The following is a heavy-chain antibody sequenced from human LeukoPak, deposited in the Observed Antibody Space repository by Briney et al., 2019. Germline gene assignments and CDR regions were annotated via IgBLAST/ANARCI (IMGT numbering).Heavy chain of an antibody. Sequence: GGSLRLSCAASGFTFSSYAMSWVRQAPGKGLEWVSAISGSGGSTYYADSVKGRFTISRDNSKNTLYLQMNSLRPEDTAVYLCIAAAGGVGYFQHWGQGTLVTVSS. D-gene: IGHD6-13*01. J-gene: IGHJ1*01. V-gene: IGHV3-23*01. CDR2: ISGSGGST. CDR1: GFTFSSYA. CDR3: IAAAGGVGYFQH.